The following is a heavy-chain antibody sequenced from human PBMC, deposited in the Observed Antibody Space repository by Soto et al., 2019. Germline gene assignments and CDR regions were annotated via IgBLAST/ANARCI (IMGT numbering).Heavy chain of an antibody. CDR1: GFTFSSYG. CDR2: IWYDGSNK. J-gene: IGHJ4*02. CDR3: ASDYGDYFALSGANWQDY. Sequence: GGSLRLSCAASGFTFSSYGMHWVRQAPGKGLEWVAVIWYDGSNKYYADSVKGRFTISRDNSKNTLYLQMNSLRAEDTAVYYCASDYGDYFALSGANWQDYWGQGTLVTVSS. D-gene: IGHD4-17*01. V-gene: IGHV3-33*01.